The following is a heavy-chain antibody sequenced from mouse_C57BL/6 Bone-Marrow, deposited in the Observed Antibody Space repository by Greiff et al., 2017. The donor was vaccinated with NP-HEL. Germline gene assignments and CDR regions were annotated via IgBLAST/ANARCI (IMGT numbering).Heavy chain of an antibody. D-gene: IGHD4-1*01. CDR3: ARDYGTRYFDV. V-gene: IGHV5-15*01. Sequence: EVQLVESGGGLVQPGGSLKLSCAASGFTFSDYGMAWVRQAPRKGPEWVAFISNLAYSIYYADTVTGRFTISRENAKNTLYREMSSLRSEDTAMYYCARDYGTRYFDVWGTGTTVTVSS. CDR1: GFTFSDYG. CDR2: ISNLAYSI. J-gene: IGHJ1*03.